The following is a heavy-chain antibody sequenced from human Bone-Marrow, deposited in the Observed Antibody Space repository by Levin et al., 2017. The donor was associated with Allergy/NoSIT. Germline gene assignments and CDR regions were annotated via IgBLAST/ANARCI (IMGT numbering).Heavy chain of an antibody. D-gene: IGHD5-24*01. V-gene: IGHV4-59*01. CDR3: VGMADGAFDF. Sequence: PSETLSLTCNVSDGSINSYFWTWIRQPPGKGLEWIGYMYYTGSSNYNPSLKSRVSMSVDMSRNQFPLNLNAVTAADTAVYYCVGMADGAFDFWGQGTMVTVSS. J-gene: IGHJ3*01. CDR1: DGSINSYF. CDR2: MYYTGSS.